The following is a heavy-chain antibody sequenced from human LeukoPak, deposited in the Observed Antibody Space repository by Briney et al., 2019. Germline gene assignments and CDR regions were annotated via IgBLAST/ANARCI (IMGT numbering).Heavy chain of an antibody. CDR3: AKYSCSSTSCYYYYGMDV. CDR2: ISWNSGSI. Sequence: GRSLRLFCGASGFTFDDYAMHWVRQAPGKGLEWVSGISWNSGSIGYADSVKGQFTISRDNAKNSLYLQMHSLRAEDTALYYCAKYSCSSTSCYYYYGMDVWGQGTTVTVSS. J-gene: IGHJ6*02. CDR1: GFTFDDYA. V-gene: IGHV3-9*01. D-gene: IGHD2-2*01.